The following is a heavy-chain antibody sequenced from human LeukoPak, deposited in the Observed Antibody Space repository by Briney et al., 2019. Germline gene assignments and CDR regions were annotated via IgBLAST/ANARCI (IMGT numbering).Heavy chain of an antibody. D-gene: IGHD4-17*01. CDR1: GFTFSKYV. CDR2: ISYDGSNK. V-gene: IGHV3-30*18. Sequence: PGRSLRLSCAASGFTFSKYVMHWVRQAPGKGLEWVATISYDGSNKYYADSVKGRFTISRDNSKNSLYLQMNSLRAEDTAVYYCAKGPDYGDFYFDYWGQGTLVTVSS. J-gene: IGHJ4*02. CDR3: AKGPDYGDFYFDY.